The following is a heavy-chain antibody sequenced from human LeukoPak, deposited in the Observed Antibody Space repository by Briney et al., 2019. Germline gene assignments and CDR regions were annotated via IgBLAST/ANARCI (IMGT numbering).Heavy chain of an antibody. CDR2: INHSGST. CDR1: GGSFSGYY. CDR3: ARAFRGIFGVFEAFDI. D-gene: IGHD3-3*01. V-gene: IGHV4-34*01. Sequence: SETLSLTCAVYGGSFSGYYWSWIRQPPGKGLEWIGEINHSGSTNYNPSLKSRVTISVDTSKNQFSLKLSSVTAADTAVYYCARAFRGIFGVFEAFDIWGQGTMVTVSS. J-gene: IGHJ3*02.